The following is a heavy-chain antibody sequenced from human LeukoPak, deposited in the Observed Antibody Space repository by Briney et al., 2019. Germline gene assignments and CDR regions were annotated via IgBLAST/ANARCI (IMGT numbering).Heavy chain of an antibody. J-gene: IGHJ4*02. CDR1: GCIFSNYS. V-gene: IGHV3-48*02. CDR3: ARPSRSTGPAY. CDR2: IGSTSNTI. D-gene: IGHD2-2*01. Sequence: GGSLRLSCAASGCIFSNYSMNWVRQAPGKGLEGVSWIGSTSNTIYYADSVKGRFTISRDNAKNSPDLQMNSLRDEDTAVYYCARPSRSTGPAYWGQGTLVTVSS.